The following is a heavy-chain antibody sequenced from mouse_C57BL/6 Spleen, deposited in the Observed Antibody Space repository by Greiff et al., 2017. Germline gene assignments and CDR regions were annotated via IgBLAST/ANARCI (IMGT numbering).Heavy chain of an antibody. V-gene: IGHV1-64*01. D-gene: IGHD1-1*01. J-gene: IGHJ1*03. CDR3: ARRGVITTVVATGHWYFDV. Sequence: QVQLQQSGAELVKPGASVKLSCKASGYTFTSYWMHWVKQRPGQGLEWIGMIHPNSGSTNYNEKFKSKATLTVDKSSSTAYMQLSSLTSEDSAVYYCARRGVITTVVATGHWYFDVWGTGTTVTVSS. CDR2: IHPNSGST. CDR1: GYTFTSYW.